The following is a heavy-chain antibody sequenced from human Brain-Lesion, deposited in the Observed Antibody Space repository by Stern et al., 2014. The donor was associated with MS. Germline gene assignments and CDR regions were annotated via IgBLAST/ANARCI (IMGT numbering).Heavy chain of an antibody. CDR2: SDHSGST. CDR1: GGSISSSNW. CDR3: ARFPASRPHVFDS. J-gene: IGHJ4*02. D-gene: IGHD6-13*01. V-gene: IGHV4-4*02. Sequence: VQLLQSGPGLVKPSGTLSLTCAVSGGSISSSNWWSWVRQSPGKGLEWIGESDHSGSTIYNPSLKSRVTGSVDKSKNRFSLNPRSVTAADTAVYFCARFPASRPHVFDSWGQGTLVTVSS.